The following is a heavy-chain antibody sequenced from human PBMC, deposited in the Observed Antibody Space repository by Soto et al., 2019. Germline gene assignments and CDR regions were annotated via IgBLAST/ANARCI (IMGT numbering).Heavy chain of an antibody. J-gene: IGHJ4*02. CDR3: ATVHNTSRSFDY. Sequence: PGGSLRLSCAASGFTFNIYAMTWVRQAPGKGLEWVSTTGATGRATYYPDSVKGRFTGSRDNSKNTLDLQMSNLRAEDTAVYYCATVHNTSRSFDYWGQGTLVTVSS. CDR2: TGATGRAT. V-gene: IGHV3-23*01. D-gene: IGHD1-20*01. CDR1: GFTFNIYA.